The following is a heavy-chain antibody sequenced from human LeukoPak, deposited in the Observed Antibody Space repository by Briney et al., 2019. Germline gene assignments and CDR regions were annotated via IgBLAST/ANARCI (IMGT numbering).Heavy chain of an antibody. V-gene: IGHV1-8*03. CDR1: GYTFTSYD. CDR2: MNPNSGNT. CDR3: ARASYYSDSSGYYSYYYYYYMDV. D-gene: IGHD3-22*01. J-gene: IGHJ6*03. Sequence: ASVKVSCKASGYTFTSYDINWVRQATGQGLEWMGWMNPNSGNTGYAQKFQGRVTITRNTSISTAYTELSSLRSEDTAVYYCARASYYSDSSGYYSYYYYYYMDVWGKGTTVTISS.